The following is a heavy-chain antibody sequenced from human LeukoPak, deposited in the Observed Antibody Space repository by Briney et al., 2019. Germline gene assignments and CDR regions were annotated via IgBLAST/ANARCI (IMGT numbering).Heavy chain of an antibody. CDR1: GYTFTSYA. V-gene: IGHV1-3*01. D-gene: IGHD2-15*01. CDR2: INAGNGNT. Sequence: GSSVKVSCKASGYTFTSYAMHWVRQAPGQRLEWMGWINAGNGNTKYSQKFQGRVTITRDTSASTAYMELSSLRSEDTAVYYCARDPPSSWCSGSSCSGWFDPWGQGTLVTVSS. CDR3: ARDPPSSWCSGSSCSGWFDP. J-gene: IGHJ5*02.